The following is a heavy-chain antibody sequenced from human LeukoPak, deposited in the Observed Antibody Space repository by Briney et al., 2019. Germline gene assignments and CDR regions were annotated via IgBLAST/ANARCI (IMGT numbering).Heavy chain of an antibody. V-gene: IGHV3-66*01. Sequence: GGSLRLSCAASGFTVSIHYMSWVRQAPGKGLEWISVIYKDGSTFYAEFVKGRFTISRDSSKNTVFLQMITLRAEDTAVYYCARGGVRDCSSTSCYHDWGQGTLITVSS. CDR1: GFTVSIHY. CDR2: IYKDGST. J-gene: IGHJ4*02. D-gene: IGHD2-2*01. CDR3: ARGGVRDCSSTSCYHD.